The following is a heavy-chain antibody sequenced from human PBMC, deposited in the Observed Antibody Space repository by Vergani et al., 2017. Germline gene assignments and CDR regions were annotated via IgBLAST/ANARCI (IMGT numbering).Heavy chain of an antibody. CDR2: IYTSGST. Sequence: VQLQESGPGLVKPSETLALTCIVSGGSISRYYWSWIRQPAGKGLEWIGRIYTSGSTNYNPSLKSRVTMSVDTSKNQFSLKVSSVTAADTAVYYCARVGLEWSFDYWGQGTLVTVSS. CDR3: ARVGLEWSFDY. V-gene: IGHV4-4*07. D-gene: IGHD3-3*01. J-gene: IGHJ4*02. CDR1: GGSISRYY.